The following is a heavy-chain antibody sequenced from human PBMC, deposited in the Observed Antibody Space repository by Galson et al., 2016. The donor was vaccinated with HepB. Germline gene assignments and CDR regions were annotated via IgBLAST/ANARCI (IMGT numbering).Heavy chain of an antibody. CDR1: GFTFSRYT. CDR3: ARVEGPGSNWYRAPLFGS. CDR2: IWYDGSYK. V-gene: IGHV3-33*01. D-gene: IGHD6-13*01. Sequence: SLRLSCATSGFTFSRYTMHWVRQAPGKGLEWVADIWYDGSYKHYGDSVRGRFTISRDNSKNTLFLQMNSLRIEDTAGYYCARVEGPGSNWYRAPLFGSWGQGTLVTVSS. J-gene: IGHJ4*02.